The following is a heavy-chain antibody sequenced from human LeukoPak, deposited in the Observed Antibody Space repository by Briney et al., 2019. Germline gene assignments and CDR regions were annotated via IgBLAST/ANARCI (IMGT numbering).Heavy chain of an antibody. Sequence: GGSLRLSCAASGFTFSSYSMNWVRQAPGKGLEWVSSISSSSSCIYHADSVKGRFTISRDNAKNSLYLQMNSLRAEDTAVYYCARDGYSGYDPFDYWGQGTLVTVSS. D-gene: IGHD5-12*01. CDR2: ISSSSSCI. V-gene: IGHV3-21*01. J-gene: IGHJ4*02. CDR1: GFTFSSYS. CDR3: ARDGYSGYDPFDY.